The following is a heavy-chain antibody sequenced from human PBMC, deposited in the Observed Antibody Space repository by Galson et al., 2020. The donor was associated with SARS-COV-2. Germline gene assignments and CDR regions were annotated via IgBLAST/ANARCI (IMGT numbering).Heavy chain of an antibody. V-gene: IGHV3-9*01. Sequence: LSLTCAASGFTFDGYAMHWVRQAPGKGLEWVSGISWDSGTIGYADSVKGRFTISRDNAKNSLYLQMNSLRVEDTALYYCAKDPGGSGYYYFGMDVWGRGTTVTVSS. CDR1: GFTFDGYA. D-gene: IGHD3-10*01. CDR2: ISWDSGTI. CDR3: AKDPGGSGYYYFGMDV. J-gene: IGHJ6*02.